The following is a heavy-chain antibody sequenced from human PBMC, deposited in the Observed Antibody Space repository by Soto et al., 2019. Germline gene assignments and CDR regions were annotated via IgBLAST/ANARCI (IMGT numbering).Heavy chain of an antibody. Sequence: EVQLLESGGGLVQPGGSLRLSCAASGFTFSSYAMSWVRQAPGKGLEWVSAISGSGGSTYYADSVKGRFTISRDNSKNTLYLEMNSLSAEDTAVYYGAKDRYRITIFEMDVWGQGTTVTVSS. CDR3: AKDRYRITIFEMDV. D-gene: IGHD3-3*01. J-gene: IGHJ6*02. CDR2: ISGSGGST. CDR1: GFTFSSYA. V-gene: IGHV3-23*01.